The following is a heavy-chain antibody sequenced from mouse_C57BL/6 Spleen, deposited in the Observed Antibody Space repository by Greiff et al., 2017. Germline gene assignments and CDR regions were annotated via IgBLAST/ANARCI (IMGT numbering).Heavy chain of an antibody. CDR1: GYTFTSYC. D-gene: IGHD1-1*01. J-gene: IGHJ4*01. CDR3: TRSPGLLGAMDY. V-gene: IGHV1-5*01. Sequence: DVQLQESGTVLARPGASVKMSCKTSGYTFTSYCMHWVKQRPGQGLEWIGAIYPGNSGTSSNQKFKGKATLTAVTSASTAYMELSILTHEDAAVYYCTRSPGLLGAMDYWGQGTSVTVSS. CDR2: IYPGNSGT.